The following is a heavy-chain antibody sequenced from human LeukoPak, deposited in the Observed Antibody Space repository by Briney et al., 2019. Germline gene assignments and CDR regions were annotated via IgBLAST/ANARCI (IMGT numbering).Heavy chain of an antibody. CDR2: IGTAGDT. CDR1: GFTFSSYD. D-gene: IGHD6-19*01. J-gene: IGHJ4*02. V-gene: IGHV3-13*01. Sequence: PGGSLRLSCAASGFTFSSYDMHWVRQATGKGLEWVSAIGTAGDTYYPGSVKGRFTISRENAKNSLYLQMNSLRAGDTAVYYCARGRGSGEYYFDYWGQGTLVTVSS. CDR3: ARGRGSGEYYFDY.